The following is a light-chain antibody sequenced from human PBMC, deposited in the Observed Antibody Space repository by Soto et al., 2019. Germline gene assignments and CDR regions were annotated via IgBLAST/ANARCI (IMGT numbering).Light chain of an antibody. Sequence: EIVRTQSPVTLSVSPGERATLSCRASQSVSSKLAWYQQKPGQAPRLLIYGASTRATGIPARFSGSESGTEFNLSISSLQSEDFALYYCQQYNNWPQTFGQGTKLEIK. V-gene: IGKV3-15*01. CDR1: QSVSSK. CDR3: QQYNNWPQT. CDR2: GAS. J-gene: IGKJ2*01.